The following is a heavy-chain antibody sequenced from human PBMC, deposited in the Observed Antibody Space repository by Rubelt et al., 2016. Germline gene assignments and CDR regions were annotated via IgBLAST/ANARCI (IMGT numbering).Heavy chain of an antibody. Sequence: QVQLQESGPGLVKPSETLSLTCTVSGGSINSYYWSWIRQPPGKGLEWIGHLYYSGSTNYNPSLKSRFTISVDTSKNHVSRRLNAVTAADTAVYYCARSGKQWDALDYWGQGTLVTVSS. V-gene: IGHV4-59*08. CDR2: LYYSGST. CDR1: GGSINSYY. CDR3: ARSGKQWDALDY. D-gene: IGHD6-19*01. J-gene: IGHJ4*02.